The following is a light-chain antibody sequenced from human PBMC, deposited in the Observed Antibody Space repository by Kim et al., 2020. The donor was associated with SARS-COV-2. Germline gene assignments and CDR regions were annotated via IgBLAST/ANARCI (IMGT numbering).Light chain of an antibody. Sequence: EIVLTQSPATLSLSPGERATLSCRASQSVSSYLAWYQQKPGQAPRLLIYAASNRATGIPARFSGSGSGTEFTLTISSLEPEDFAVYYSQQLSNWPRTFGGGTK. CDR3: QQLSNWPRT. V-gene: IGKV3-11*01. J-gene: IGKJ4*01. CDR2: AAS. CDR1: QSVSSY.